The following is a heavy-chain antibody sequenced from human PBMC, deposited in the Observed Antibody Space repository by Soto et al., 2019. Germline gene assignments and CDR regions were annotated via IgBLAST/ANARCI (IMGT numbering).Heavy chain of an antibody. V-gene: IGHV4-59*08. D-gene: IGHD7-27*01. J-gene: IGHJ4*02. CDR2: IYYSGST. CDR3: ARRWGRTFDY. Sequence: PSETLSLTCTVSGGSMSSYYWGWIRQPPGKGLEWIGSIYYSGSTYYNPSLKSRVTISVDTSKNQFSLKLSSVTAADTAVYYCARRWGRTFDYWGQGTLVTVSS. CDR1: GGSMSSYY.